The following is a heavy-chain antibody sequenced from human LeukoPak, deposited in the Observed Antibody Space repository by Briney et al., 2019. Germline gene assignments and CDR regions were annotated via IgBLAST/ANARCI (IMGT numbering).Heavy chain of an antibody. D-gene: IGHD3-3*01. V-gene: IGHV3-15*01. CDR3: TTAVGVVIPGAFDI. J-gene: IGHJ3*02. CDR1: GFTFSNAW. Sequence: GGSLRLSCAASGFTFSNAWMSWVRQAPGKGLEWVGRIKSKTDGGTTDYAAPVKGRFTISRDDSKNTLYLQMNRLKTEDTAVYYCTTAVGVVIPGAFDIWGQGTMVTVSS. CDR2: IKSKTDGGTT.